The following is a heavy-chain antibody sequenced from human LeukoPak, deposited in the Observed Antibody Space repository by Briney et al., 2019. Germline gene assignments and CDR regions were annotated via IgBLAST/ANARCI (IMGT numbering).Heavy chain of an antibody. Sequence: GGSLRLSCAASGFTFSSYAMHWVRQAPGKGLEWVAVISYDGSNKYYADSVKGRFTISRDNSKNTLYLQMNSLRAEDTAVYYCARGGNNWNDVVRYWGQGTLVTVSS. CDR2: ISYDGSNK. D-gene: IGHD1-20*01. J-gene: IGHJ4*02. V-gene: IGHV3-30-3*01. CDR3: ARGGNNWNDVVRY. CDR1: GFTFSSYA.